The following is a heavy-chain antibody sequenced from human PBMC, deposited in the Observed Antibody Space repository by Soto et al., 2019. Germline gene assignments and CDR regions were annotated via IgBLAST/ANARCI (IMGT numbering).Heavy chain of an antibody. V-gene: IGHV4-39*01. Sequence: SETLSLTCTLSGGSISSSSYYWGWIRQPPGKGLEWIGSIYYSGSTFYNPSLKSRVTISVDASKNQFSLKLSSVTAADTAVYYCATFYGDYVSYWGQGTLVTVS. J-gene: IGHJ4*02. CDR3: ATFYGDYVSY. CDR1: GGSISSSSYY. D-gene: IGHD4-17*01. CDR2: IYYSGST.